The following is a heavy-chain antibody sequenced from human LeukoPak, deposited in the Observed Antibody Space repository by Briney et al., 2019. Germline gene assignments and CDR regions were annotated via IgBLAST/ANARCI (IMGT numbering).Heavy chain of an antibody. J-gene: IGHJ4*02. CDR2: ISYDGSNK. CDR3: ARGEGYYDSSGPLKY. Sequence: GGSLRLSCAASGFTFSSYAMHWVRQAPGKELEWVAVISYDGSNKYYADSVKGRFTISRDNSKNTLYLQMNSLRAEDMAVYYCARGEGYYDSSGPLKYWGQGTLVTVSS. CDR1: GFTFSSYA. V-gene: IGHV3-30-3*01. D-gene: IGHD3-22*01.